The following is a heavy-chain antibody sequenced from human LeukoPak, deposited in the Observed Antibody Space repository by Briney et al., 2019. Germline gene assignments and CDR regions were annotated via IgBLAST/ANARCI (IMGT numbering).Heavy chain of an antibody. J-gene: IGHJ3*02. Sequence: ASVKVSCKASGYTFTSYVINWVRQATGQGLEWMGWMNPNSGNTGYAQKFQGRVTMTRNTSISTAYMELSSLRSEDTAVYYCASYAQWLDAFDIWGQGTMVTVSS. CDR3: ASYAQWLDAFDI. D-gene: IGHD6-19*01. CDR2: MNPNSGNT. V-gene: IGHV1-8*01. CDR1: GYTFTSYV.